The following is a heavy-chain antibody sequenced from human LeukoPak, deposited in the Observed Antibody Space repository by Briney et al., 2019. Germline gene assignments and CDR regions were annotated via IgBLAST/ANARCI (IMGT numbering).Heavy chain of an antibody. J-gene: IGHJ4*02. V-gene: IGHV4-59*01. D-gene: IGHD7-27*01. CDR1: GDFITAYY. CDR3: ASNTGTVFDY. Sequence: PSETLSLTCTVSGDFITAYYWSWIRQPPGKGLEWIGYVYYSGSTEYNPSLRSRVTISQEMSKRQFSLNLTSVTAADTAVYYCASNTGTVFDYWGQGALVTVSS. CDR2: VYYSGST.